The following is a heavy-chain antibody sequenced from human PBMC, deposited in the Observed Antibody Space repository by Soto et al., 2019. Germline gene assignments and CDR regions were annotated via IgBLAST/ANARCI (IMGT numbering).Heavy chain of an antibody. J-gene: IGHJ6*02. CDR1: GFTFDDYT. D-gene: IGHD1-26*01. CDR3: AKDSGPFIVGAKNYYYYYGMDV. Sequence: GGSLRLACAASGFTFDDYTMHWVRQAPGKGLEWVSLISLDGGSTYYADSVKGRFTISRDNSKNSLYLQMNSLRTEDTALYYCAKDSGPFIVGAKNYYYYYGMDVWCQGTTVTVSS. CDR2: ISLDGGST. V-gene: IGHV3-43*01.